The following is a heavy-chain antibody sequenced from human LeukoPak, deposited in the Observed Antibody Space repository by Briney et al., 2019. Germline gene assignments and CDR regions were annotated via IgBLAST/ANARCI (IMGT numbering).Heavy chain of an antibody. D-gene: IGHD2-2*01. V-gene: IGHV3-7*01. CDR3: VSRVESMVGVPAAPVRAYYYYYMAV. CDR2: IKQDGSEK. Sequence: PGGSLRLSCAASGFTFSSYWMSWVRQAPGKGLEWVANIKQDGSEKYYVDSVKGRFTISRDNAKNSLYLQMNSLRAEDTAVYYSVSRVESMVGVPAAPVRAYYYYYMAVWGKGTTVTVSS. CDR1: GFTFSSYW. J-gene: IGHJ6*03.